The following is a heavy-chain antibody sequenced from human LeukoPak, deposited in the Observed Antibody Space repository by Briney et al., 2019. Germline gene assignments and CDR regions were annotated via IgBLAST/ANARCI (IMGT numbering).Heavy chain of an antibody. CDR1: GYTLTELS. V-gene: IGHV1-24*01. CDR3: ATDFIPPIKQTEIVGASDY. CDR2: FDPEDGET. J-gene: IGHJ4*02. Sequence: ASVKVSCKVSGYTLTELSMHWMRQAPGKGLEWMGGFDPEDGETIYAQKFQGRVTMTEDTSTDTAYMELSSLRSEDTAVYYCATDFIPPIKQTEIVGASDYWGQGTLVTVSS. D-gene: IGHD1-26*01.